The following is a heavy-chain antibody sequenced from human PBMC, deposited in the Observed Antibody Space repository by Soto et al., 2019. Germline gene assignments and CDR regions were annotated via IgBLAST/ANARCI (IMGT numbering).Heavy chain of an antibody. CDR1: GGSISSYH. D-gene: IGHD1-1*01. J-gene: IGHJ4*02. V-gene: IGHV4-59*08. CDR3: ARQFRDVYNAVEY. Sequence: QVQLQESGPGLVKPSETLSLTCTVSGGSISSYHWSWIRQSPGKGLEWIGYTSNSAPTIYNPSLKSRVTTSADTSKNQFSLRLNSVTAADTAVYFGARQFRDVYNAVEYWGQGALVTVSS. CDR2: TSNSAPT.